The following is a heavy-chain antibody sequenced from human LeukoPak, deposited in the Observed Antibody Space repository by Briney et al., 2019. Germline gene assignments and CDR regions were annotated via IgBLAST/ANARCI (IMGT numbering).Heavy chain of an antibody. J-gene: IGHJ4*02. V-gene: IGHV3-74*01. CDR3: AKNRGYCSGGSCYFDY. CDR1: GFTFSSYW. D-gene: IGHD2-15*01. Sequence: PGGSLRLSCAASGFTFSSYWMHWVRQTPGKGLVWVSRIKSDGSTIYADSVKGRFTISRDNAKNTLFLQMNSLRAEDTAVYYCAKNRGYCSGGSCYFDYWGQGTLVTVSS. CDR2: IKSDGST.